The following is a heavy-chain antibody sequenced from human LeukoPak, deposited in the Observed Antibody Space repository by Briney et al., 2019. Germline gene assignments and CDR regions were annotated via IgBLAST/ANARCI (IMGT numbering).Heavy chain of an antibody. Sequence: GGSLRLSCAASGFTFSSYSMNWVRQAPGKGLEWVSYISSSSSTIYYADSVKGRFTIPRDNAKNSLYLQMNSLRAEDTAVYYCARGSPYYDYVWGSYRPQPFDYWGQGTLVTVSS. CDR1: GFTFSSYS. V-gene: IGHV3-48*04. J-gene: IGHJ4*02. CDR2: ISSSSSTI. CDR3: ARGSPYYDYVWGSYRPQPFDY. D-gene: IGHD3-16*02.